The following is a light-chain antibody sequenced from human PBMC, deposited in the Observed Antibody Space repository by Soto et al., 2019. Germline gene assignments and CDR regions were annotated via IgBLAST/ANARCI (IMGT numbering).Light chain of an antibody. Sequence: DIQVTQSPYSPSASVGDRVTITCRASQNINNYLHWYQQKPGKAPKLLIYAASSLQDGVPSRFSGSGSGTDFALTISSLQTEDFATYYCHQSYSTWTFGQGTMVDIK. V-gene: IGKV1-39*01. CDR3: HQSYSTWT. J-gene: IGKJ1*01. CDR1: QNINNY. CDR2: AAS.